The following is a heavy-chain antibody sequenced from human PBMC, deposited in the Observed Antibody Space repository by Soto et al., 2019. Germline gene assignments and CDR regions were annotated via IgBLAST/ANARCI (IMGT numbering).Heavy chain of an antibody. CDR1: GGSISGYY. J-gene: IGHJ4*02. CDR2: IYYSGST. V-gene: IGHV4-59*01. Sequence: SETLSLTCTVSGGSISGYYWSWIRQPPGKGPDWIGHIYYSGSTTYNPSLKSRVTISVDTSKNQFSLKLSFVTAADTAVYYCARVGYSFGYYFDYWGQGTLVTVSS. CDR3: ARVGYSFGYYFDY. D-gene: IGHD5-18*01.